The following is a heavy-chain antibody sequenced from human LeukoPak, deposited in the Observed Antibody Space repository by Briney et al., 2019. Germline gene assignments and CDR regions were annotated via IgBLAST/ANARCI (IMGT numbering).Heavy chain of an antibody. V-gene: IGHV1-69*13. CDR3: ASFRTAADPRPFDY. CDR2: IIPIFGTA. Sequence: ASAKVSCKASGGTFSSYAISWVRQAPGQGLEWMGGIIPIFGTANYAQKFQGRVTITADESTSTAYMELSSLRSEDTAVYYCASFRTAADPRPFDYWGQGTLVTVSS. CDR1: GGTFSSYA. D-gene: IGHD6-25*01. J-gene: IGHJ4*02.